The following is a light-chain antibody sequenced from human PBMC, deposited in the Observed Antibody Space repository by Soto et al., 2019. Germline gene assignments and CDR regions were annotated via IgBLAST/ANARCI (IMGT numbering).Light chain of an antibody. Sequence: EIVMTQSPATLSVSPGERATLSCRASQSAGTNLAWYQQKPGLAPRLLIYRASNRAADTPARFSGSGSGTEFTLTISSLQSEDFAVYYCQQHNGWPHTFGQGTRLDIK. J-gene: IGKJ5*01. V-gene: IGKV3-15*01. CDR1: QSAGTN. CDR3: QQHNGWPHT. CDR2: RAS.